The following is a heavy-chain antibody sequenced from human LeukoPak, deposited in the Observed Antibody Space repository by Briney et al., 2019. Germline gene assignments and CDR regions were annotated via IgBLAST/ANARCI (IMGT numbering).Heavy chain of an antibody. CDR1: GRSISSYY. CDR3: ARFVTNGDTNWFDP. J-gene: IGHJ5*02. V-gene: IGHV4-59*01. D-gene: IGHD2-8*01. Sequence: SEPLSLTCTVCGRSISSYYWSWLRQPPGEGLEGIGYIYYSGSPNYNPSLKSRVTISVDTSNNQFSLKLSSVTAADTAVYYCARFVTNGDTNWFDPWGQGTLVMVAS. CDR2: IYYSGSP.